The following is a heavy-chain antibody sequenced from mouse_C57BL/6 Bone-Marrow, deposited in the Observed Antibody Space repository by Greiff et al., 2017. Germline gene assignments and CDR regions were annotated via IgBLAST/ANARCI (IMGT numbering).Heavy chain of an antibody. V-gene: IGHV14-4*01. D-gene: IGHD2-1*01. Sequence: EVQLQQSGAELVRPGASVKLSCTASGFNIKDDYMHWVKQRPEQGLEWIGWIDPENGDTEYASKFQGKATITADTSSNTAYLQLSSLTSEDTAVYYCTSNCFDYWGQGTTLTVSS. CDR2: IDPENGDT. J-gene: IGHJ2*01. CDR1: GFNIKDDY. CDR3: TSNCFDY.